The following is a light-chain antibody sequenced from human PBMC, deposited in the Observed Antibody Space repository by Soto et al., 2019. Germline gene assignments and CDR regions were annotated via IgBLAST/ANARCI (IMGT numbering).Light chain of an antibody. CDR1: QSVSSNY. CDR2: GAS. CDR3: QQYGSSPLT. J-gene: IGKJ4*01. V-gene: IGKV3-20*01. Sequence: EIVLTQSPGTLSLSPGERATLSCRASQSVSSNYLAWYQQKPGRVPRLLIHGASSRATGIPDRFSGSGSGTDFTLTISRLEPEDFAVYYCQQYGSSPLTFGGGTTVYI.